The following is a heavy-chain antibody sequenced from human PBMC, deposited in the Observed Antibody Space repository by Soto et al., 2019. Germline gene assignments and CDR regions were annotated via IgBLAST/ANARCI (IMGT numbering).Heavy chain of an antibody. CDR2: IFSTDEK. CDR1: GFSLSNARMG. CDR3: ARIRGMVATGDYYGMDV. V-gene: IGHV2-26*01. Sequence: QVTLKESGPVLVKPTETLTLTCTVSGFSLSNARMGVSWIRQPPGKALEWLAHIFSTDEKSYSTSLKSRLTISKDTSKSQVVLTMTNMDPVDTATYYCARIRGMVATGDYYGMDVWGQGTTVTVSS. J-gene: IGHJ6*02. D-gene: IGHD5-12*01.